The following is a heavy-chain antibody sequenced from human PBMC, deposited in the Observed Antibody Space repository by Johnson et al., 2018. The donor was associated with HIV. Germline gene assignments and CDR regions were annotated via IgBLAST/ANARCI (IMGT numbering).Heavy chain of an antibody. J-gene: IGHJ3*02. CDR2: ISFDGANT. V-gene: IGHV3-30*18. D-gene: IGHD3-10*01. CDR3: AKSTQASIVRESFFDI. Sequence: QMLLVESGGGVVQPGRSLRASCAASGFGFSRYVMHWVRQAPGKGLEWVAVISFDGANTYYADSVKGRFTVSRDNSQNTLYLEMNGLRPEDTALYYCAKSTQASIVRESFFDIWGQGTMVTVSS. CDR1: GFGFSRYV.